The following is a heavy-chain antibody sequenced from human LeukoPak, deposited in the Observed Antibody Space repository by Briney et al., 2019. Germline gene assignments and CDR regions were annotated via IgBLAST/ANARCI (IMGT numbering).Heavy chain of an antibody. CDR3: ASLPLRFLEWLLYDY. D-gene: IGHD3-3*01. J-gene: IGHJ4*02. V-gene: IGHV4-30-2*03. CDR1: GGSISSGDYY. Sequence: SQTLSLTCTVSGGSISSGDYYWSWIRQPPGKGLEWIGRIYYSGSTYYNPSLKSRVTISVDTSKNQFSLKLSSVTAADTAVYYCASLPLRFLEWLLYDYWGQGTLVTVSS. CDR2: IYYSGST.